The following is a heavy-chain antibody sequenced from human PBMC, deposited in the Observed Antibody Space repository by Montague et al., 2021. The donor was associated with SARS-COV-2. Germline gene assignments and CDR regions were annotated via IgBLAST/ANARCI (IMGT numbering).Heavy chain of an antibody. V-gene: IGHV5-51*01. J-gene: IGHJ6*02. D-gene: IGHD5-12*01. CDR1: GYSFISYW. CDR3: VRLGGLRDYYYYGMDV. CDR2: IYPGDSET. Sequence: QSGAEVKKPGESLKISCKGSGYSFISYWIGWVRQMPGKGLEWMGIIYPGDSETRYSPSFLGQVTISADKSISTAYLQWSSLKASDTAMYYCVRLGGLRDYYYYGMDVWGQGTTVTVSS.